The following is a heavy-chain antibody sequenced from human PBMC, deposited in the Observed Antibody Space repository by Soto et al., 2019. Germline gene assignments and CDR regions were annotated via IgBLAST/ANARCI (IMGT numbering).Heavy chain of an antibody. V-gene: IGHV3-30*18. CDR1: GFTFSSYG. D-gene: IGHD5-18*01. Sequence: GGSLRLSCAASGFTFSSYGMHWVRQAPGKGLEWVAVISYDGSNKYYADSVKGRFTISRDNSKNTLYLQMNSLRAEDTAVYYCAKDIERGYSYGPLWYYYGMDVWGQGTTVTVSS. J-gene: IGHJ6*02. CDR3: AKDIERGYSYGPLWYYYGMDV. CDR2: ISYDGSNK.